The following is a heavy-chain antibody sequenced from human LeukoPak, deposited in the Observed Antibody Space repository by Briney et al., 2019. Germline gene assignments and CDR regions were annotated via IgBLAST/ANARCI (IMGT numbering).Heavy chain of an antibody. CDR1: GVTFSSYA. V-gene: IGHV3-30-3*01. CDR3: ARDLGDTAMDPNYYYYGMDV. Sequence: PGGSLRLSCAASGVTFSSYAMHWVRQAPGKGLEWVAVISYDGSNKYYADSVKGRFTISRDNSKNTLYLQMNSLRAEDTAVYYCARDLGDTAMDPNYYYYGMDVWGQGTTVTVSS. J-gene: IGHJ6*02. CDR2: ISYDGSNK. D-gene: IGHD5-18*01.